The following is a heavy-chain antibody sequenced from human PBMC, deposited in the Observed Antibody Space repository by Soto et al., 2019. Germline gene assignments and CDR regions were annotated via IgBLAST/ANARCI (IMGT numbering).Heavy chain of an antibody. CDR3: ARSTPVMENVRGITPSDY. J-gene: IGHJ4*02. CDR1: GYTFTSYY. Sequence: ASVKVSCKASGYTFTSYYMHWVRQAPGQGLEWMGIINPSGGSTSYAQKFQGRVTMTRDTSTSTVYMELSSLRSEDTAVYYCARSTPVMENVRGITPSDYWGQGTLVTVSS. V-gene: IGHV1-46*01. D-gene: IGHD1-20*01. CDR2: INPSGGST.